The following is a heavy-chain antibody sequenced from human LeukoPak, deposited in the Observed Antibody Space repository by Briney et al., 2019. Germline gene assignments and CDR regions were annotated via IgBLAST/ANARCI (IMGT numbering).Heavy chain of an antibody. J-gene: IGHJ6*04. V-gene: IGHV3-23*01. CDR3: AELGITMIGGV. CDR1: GFSFSSYG. CDR2: ISGSGGST. D-gene: IGHD3-10*02. Sequence: GRSQRPSCAASGFSFSSYGMSWVRQAPGKGLEWVSAISGSGGSTYYADSVKGRFTISRDNAKNSLYLQMNSLRAEDTAVYYCAELGITMIGGVWGKGTTVTISS.